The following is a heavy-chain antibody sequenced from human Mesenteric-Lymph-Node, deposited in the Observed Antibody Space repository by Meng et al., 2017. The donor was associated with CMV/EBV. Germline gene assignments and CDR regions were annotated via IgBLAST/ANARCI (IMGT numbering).Heavy chain of an antibody. V-gene: IGHV3-48*04. CDR3: ARARTTYYSSSWYAHYGMDV. CDR2: ISSSSITI. J-gene: IGHJ6*02. Sequence: GSLRLSCAASGFTFSTYSMNWVRQAPGKGLEWISYISSSSITIYYADSVKGRFTISRDNAKNSLDLQMNSLGAEDTAVYYCARARTTYYSSSWYAHYGMDVWGQGTTVTVSS. CDR1: GFTFSTYS. D-gene: IGHD6-13*01.